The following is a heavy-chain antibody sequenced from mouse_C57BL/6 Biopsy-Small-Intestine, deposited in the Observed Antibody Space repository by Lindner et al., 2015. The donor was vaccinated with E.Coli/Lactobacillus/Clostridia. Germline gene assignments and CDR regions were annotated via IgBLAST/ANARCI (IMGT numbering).Heavy chain of an antibody. CDR2: INPGTGVT. CDR1: GYSFTNYY. J-gene: IGHJ4*01. V-gene: IGHV1-42*01. Sequence: VQLQESGPELVKPGASVKISCKASGYSFTNYYMNWVKQSPEKSLEWIGEINPGTGVTTYNQIFKAKATFTVDKSSNTAHMELKSLTSGDSAVYYCAGSNPYYYAMDYWGQGTSVTVSS. CDR3: AGSNPYYYAMDY.